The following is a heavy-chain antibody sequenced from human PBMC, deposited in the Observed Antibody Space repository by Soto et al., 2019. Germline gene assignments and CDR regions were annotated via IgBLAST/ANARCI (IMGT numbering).Heavy chain of an antibody. D-gene: IGHD2-8*01. CDR1: GGSISSSSYY. V-gene: IGHV4-39*01. CDR2: IYYSGST. J-gene: IGHJ6*02. Sequence: PSETLSLTCAVSGGSISSSSYYWGWIRQPPGKGLEWIGSIYYSGSTYYNPSLKSRVTISVDTSKNQFSLKLSSVTAADTAVYYCASSTPLIGLRVYATGYGMDVWGQGTTVTVSS. CDR3: ASSTPLIGLRVYATGYGMDV.